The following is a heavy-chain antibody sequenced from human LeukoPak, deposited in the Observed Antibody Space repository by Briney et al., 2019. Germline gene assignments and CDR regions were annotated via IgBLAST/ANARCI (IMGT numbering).Heavy chain of an antibody. CDR1: DDSISSSRYY. CDR3: ARHEYYYDSSVPLGLDY. D-gene: IGHD3-22*01. CDR2: VYYSGST. V-gene: IGHV4-39*01. J-gene: IGHJ4*02. Sequence: SETLSLTCTVSDDSISSSRYYWGWIRQPPGKGLEWIGSVYYSGSTYYNPSLKSRVTISVDTSKNQFSLKLSSLTAADTAVYYCARHEYYYDSSVPLGLDYWGQGTLVTVSS.